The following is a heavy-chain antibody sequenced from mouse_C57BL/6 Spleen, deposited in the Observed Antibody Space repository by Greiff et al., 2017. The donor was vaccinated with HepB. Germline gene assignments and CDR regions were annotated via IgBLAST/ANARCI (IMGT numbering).Heavy chain of an antibody. V-gene: IGHV1-72*01. CDR3: AREGLTTVVAPGYFDV. J-gene: IGHJ1*03. Sequence: VQLQQPGAELVKPGASVKLSCKASGYTFTSYWMHWVKQRPGRGLEWIGRIDPNSGGTKYNEKFKSKATLTVDKPSSTAYMQLSSLTSEDSAVYYCAREGLTTVVAPGYFDVWGTGTTVTVSS. CDR2: IDPNSGGT. D-gene: IGHD1-1*01. CDR1: GYTFTSYW.